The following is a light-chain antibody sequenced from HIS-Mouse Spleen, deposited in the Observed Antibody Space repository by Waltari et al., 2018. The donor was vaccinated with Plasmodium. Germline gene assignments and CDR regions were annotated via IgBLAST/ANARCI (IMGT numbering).Light chain of an antibody. CDR3: QQYNNWSFT. J-gene: IGKJ3*01. Sequence: IVMTQSPATLSVSPGDRATLSCRASQGVSSNLAWYQQKPGQAPRLLIYGASTRATGIPARFSGSGSGTEFTLTISSLQSEDFAVYYCQQYNNWSFTFGPGTKVDIK. V-gene: IGKV3-15*01. CDR2: GAS. CDR1: QGVSSN.